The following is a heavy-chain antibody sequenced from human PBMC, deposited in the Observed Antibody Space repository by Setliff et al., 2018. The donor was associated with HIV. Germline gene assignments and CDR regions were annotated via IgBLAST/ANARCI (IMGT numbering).Heavy chain of an antibody. CDR2: IYSSGST. Sequence: PSETLSLTCTVSGGSISTYYWNWIRQPPGKGLEWIGYIYSSGSTNYNPSLKSRVTISVDTSKNQFSLKLSSVTAADTAVYYCARDWSARDGLDYWGQGTLVTVSS. CDR1: GGSISTYY. CDR3: ARDWSARDGLDY. D-gene: IGHD3-3*01. J-gene: IGHJ4*02. V-gene: IGHV4-59*01.